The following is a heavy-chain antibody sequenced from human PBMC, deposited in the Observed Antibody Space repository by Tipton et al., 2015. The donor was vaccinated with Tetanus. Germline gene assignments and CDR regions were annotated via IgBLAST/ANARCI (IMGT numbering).Heavy chain of an antibody. D-gene: IGHD3-3*01. Sequence: TLSLTCTVSGGSISSGDYYWSWIRQPPGKGLEWIGYIYYSGSTYYNPSLKSRVTISVDTSKNQFSLKLSSVTAADTAVYYCARDTGGDFWSGYFLNAFDIWGQGTMVTVSS. CDR3: ARDTGGDFWSGYFLNAFDI. V-gene: IGHV4-30-4*01. CDR1: GGSISSGDYY. J-gene: IGHJ3*02. CDR2: IYYSGST.